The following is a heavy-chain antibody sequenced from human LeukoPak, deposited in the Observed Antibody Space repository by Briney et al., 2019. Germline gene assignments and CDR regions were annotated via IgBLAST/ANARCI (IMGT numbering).Heavy chain of an antibody. Sequence: SQTLSLTCTVSGGSISSGGYYWSWLRQHPGKGLEWIGYIYYSGSTYYNPSLKSRVTISVDTSKNQFSLKLSSVTAADTAVYYCARAGGFFSPFGYWGQGTLVTVSS. D-gene: IGHD3-16*01. CDR1: GGSISSGGYY. CDR2: IYYSGST. CDR3: ARAGGFFSPFGY. V-gene: IGHV4-31*03. J-gene: IGHJ4*02.